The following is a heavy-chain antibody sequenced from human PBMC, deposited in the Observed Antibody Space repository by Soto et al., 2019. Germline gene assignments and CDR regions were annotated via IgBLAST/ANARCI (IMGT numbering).Heavy chain of an antibody. CDR3: ASTGEAPAVDGSGRGDAFDI. Sequence: QVQLVQSGAEVKRPGSSVRVSCKASGGTFSRYGFSWGLQAPGHGVEWMGGIIPISGTANYAQKFQGRVTISVDKSTSTGYMDLNTLRSEDTAVYYCASTGEAPAVDGSGRGDAFDIWGQGTKVTVSS. V-gene: IGHV1-69*06. D-gene: IGHD1-26*01. CDR2: IIPISGTA. J-gene: IGHJ3*02. CDR1: GGTFSRYG.